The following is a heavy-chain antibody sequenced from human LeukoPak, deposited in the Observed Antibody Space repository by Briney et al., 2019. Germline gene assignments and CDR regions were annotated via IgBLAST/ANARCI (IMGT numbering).Heavy chain of an antibody. CDR2: VSRDGRNQ. CDR1: GFSFNNYG. V-gene: IGHV3-30*18. Sequence: PGGSLRLSCAASGFSFNNYGMFRVRQAPGAGLEWVAFVSRDGRNQHLADSVKGRFTISRDNSQNTIYLQTNTLRTEDTAIYYCAKVRRSNGYGSYLDSWGQGTLVTVSS. D-gene: IGHD5-12*01. CDR3: AKVRRSNGYGSYLDS. J-gene: IGHJ4*02.